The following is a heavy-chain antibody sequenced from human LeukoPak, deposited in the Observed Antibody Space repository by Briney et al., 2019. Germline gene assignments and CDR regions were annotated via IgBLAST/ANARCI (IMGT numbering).Heavy chain of an antibody. D-gene: IGHD3-10*01. CDR3: ARGRGSGSYYNDEGVNFDY. V-gene: IGHV1-2*02. Sequence: ASVKVSCKASGYTFTGYYMHWVRQAPGQGLEWMGWINPNSGGTNYAQKFQGRVTMTRDTSISTAYMELSRLRSDDTAVYYCARGRGSGSYYNDEGVNFDYWGQGTLVTVSS. CDR2: INPNSGGT. J-gene: IGHJ4*02. CDR1: GYTFTGYY.